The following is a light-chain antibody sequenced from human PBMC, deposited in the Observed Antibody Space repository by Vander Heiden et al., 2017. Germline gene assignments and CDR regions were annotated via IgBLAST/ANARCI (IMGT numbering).Light chain of an antibody. Sequence: QSALTQPAAVSGSPGQSITISCTGTTSDVGGYNYVSWYQQHPSKAHKLMIYEVSNRPSGVSNRFSGSKSGNTASLTISGLQAEDEADYYCSSYTSSSTWVFGGGTKLTVL. CDR2: EVS. CDR1: TSDVGGYNY. CDR3: SSYTSSSTWV. V-gene: IGLV2-14*01. J-gene: IGLJ3*02.